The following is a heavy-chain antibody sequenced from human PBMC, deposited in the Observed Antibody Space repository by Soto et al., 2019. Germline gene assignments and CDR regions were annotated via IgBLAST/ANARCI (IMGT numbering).Heavy chain of an antibody. CDR3: ARDGSDCTNGVCYLGSGYFQH. Sequence: GGSLRLSCAASGFTFSSYGMHWVRQAPGKGLEWVAVIWYDGSNKYYADSVKGRFTISRDNSKNTLYLQMNSLRAEDTAVYYWARDGSDCTNGVCYLGSGYFQHWGQGTLVTVSS. V-gene: IGHV3-33*01. D-gene: IGHD2-8*01. CDR2: IWYDGSNK. CDR1: GFTFSSYG. J-gene: IGHJ1*01.